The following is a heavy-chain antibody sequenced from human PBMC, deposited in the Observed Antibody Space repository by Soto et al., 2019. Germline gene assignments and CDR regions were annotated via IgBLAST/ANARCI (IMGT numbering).Heavy chain of an antibody. CDR1: GFTFSSYW. CDR3: ARGFVAAAGNLFDY. Sequence: EVQLVESGGGLVQPGGSLRLSCAASGFTFSSYWMSWVRQAPGKGLEWVANIKQDGSEKYYVDSVKGRFTISRDNAKNSLYLQMNCLRAEDTAVYYCARGFVAAAGNLFDYWGQGTLVTVSS. V-gene: IGHV3-7*01. J-gene: IGHJ4*02. CDR2: IKQDGSEK. D-gene: IGHD6-13*01.